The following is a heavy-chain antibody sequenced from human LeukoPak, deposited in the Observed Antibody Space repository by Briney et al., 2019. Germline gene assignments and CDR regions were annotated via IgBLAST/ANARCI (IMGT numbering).Heavy chain of an antibody. Sequence: GGSLRLSCAASGFTVSSNYMSWVRQAPGKGLEWVSVIYSGGSTYYADSVKARFTISRDNSKNTLYLQMYSLRAEDTAVYYCARDSTDYGDYDYYYYYMDVWGKGTTVTVSS. CDR3: ARDSTDYGDYDYYYYYMDV. J-gene: IGHJ6*03. V-gene: IGHV3-53*01. D-gene: IGHD4-17*01. CDR1: GFTVSSNY. CDR2: IYSGGST.